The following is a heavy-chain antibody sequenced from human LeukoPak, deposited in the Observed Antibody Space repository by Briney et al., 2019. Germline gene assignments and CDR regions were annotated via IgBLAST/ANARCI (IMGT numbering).Heavy chain of an antibody. Sequence: SVKVSCKASGGTFSSYAISWVRQAPGQGLEWMGGIIPIFGTANYAQKFQGRVTITADESTSTAYMELSSLRSEDTAVYYCARDGRLHYLMDVWGQGTTVTVSS. D-gene: IGHD5-12*01. CDR2: IIPIFGTA. J-gene: IGHJ6*02. CDR1: GGTFSSYA. CDR3: ARDGRLHYLMDV. V-gene: IGHV1-69*13.